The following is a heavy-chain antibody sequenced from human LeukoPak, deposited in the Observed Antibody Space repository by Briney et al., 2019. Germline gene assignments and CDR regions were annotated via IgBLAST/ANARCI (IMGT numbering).Heavy chain of an antibody. CDR2: INPSGGRT. CDR3: ARDRPGDSGYYFDY. V-gene: IGHV1-46*01. Sequence: ASVKVSCKASGYTFTSCYMHWVRQAPGQGLEWMGIINPSGGRTDYAQKFQGRLTMTRDTSTSTVYMELSSLRSEDTAVYYCARDRPGDSGYYFDYWGQGTLVTVSS. D-gene: IGHD3-22*01. J-gene: IGHJ4*02. CDR1: GYTFTSCY.